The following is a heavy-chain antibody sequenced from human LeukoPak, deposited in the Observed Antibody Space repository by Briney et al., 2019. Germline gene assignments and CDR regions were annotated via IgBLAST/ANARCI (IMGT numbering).Heavy chain of an antibody. D-gene: IGHD6-19*01. CDR1: GFTFSSYS. V-gene: IGHV3-48*01. CDR3: ARGNSGWSLSPHFGYYFDY. CDR2: ISSSSSTI. Sequence: GGSLRLSCAASGFTFSSYSMNWVRQAPGKGLEWVSYISSSSSTIYYADSVKGRFTISRDNAKNSLYLQMNSLRAEDTAVYYCARGNSGWSLSPHFGYYFDYWGQGTLVTVSS. J-gene: IGHJ4*02.